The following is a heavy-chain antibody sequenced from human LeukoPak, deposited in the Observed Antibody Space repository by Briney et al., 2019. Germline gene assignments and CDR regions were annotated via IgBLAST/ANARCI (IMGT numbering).Heavy chain of an antibody. CDR2: ISPGDSDT. Sequence: GESLQISCKGSGSRFTSYWIGWVRQMPGKGLEWMGLISPGDSDTRYSPSLQGHVTISADKSSSTAYLQWSSLKASDTAMYYCARSASYLVGHDYWGQGTLVTVSS. D-gene: IGHD1-26*01. CDR1: GSRFTSYW. J-gene: IGHJ4*02. CDR3: ARSASYLVGHDY. V-gene: IGHV5-51*01.